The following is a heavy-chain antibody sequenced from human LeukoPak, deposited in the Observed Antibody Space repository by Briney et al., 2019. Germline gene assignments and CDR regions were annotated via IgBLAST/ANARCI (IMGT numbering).Heavy chain of an antibody. CDR2: IYSGGST. CDR1: GFTVRSNY. Sequence: GGSLRLSCAASGFTVRSNYMSWVRQAPGKGLEWVSVIYSGGSTYYADSVKGRFTISRDNSKNTLYLQMNSLRAEDTAVYYCARDMVVADYYYGMDVWGQGTTVTVSS. CDR3: ARDMVVADYYYGMDV. V-gene: IGHV3-53*01. D-gene: IGHD2-15*01. J-gene: IGHJ6*02.